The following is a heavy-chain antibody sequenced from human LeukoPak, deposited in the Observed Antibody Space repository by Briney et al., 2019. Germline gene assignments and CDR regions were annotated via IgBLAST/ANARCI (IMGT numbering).Heavy chain of an antibody. CDR3: ARGHQWRGTAMVRTTRNYYYYYMDV. CDR2: INPNLGDT. V-gene: IGHV1-2*02. J-gene: IGHJ6*03. D-gene: IGHD5-18*01. CDR1: VYTFTGYY. Sequence: GASLKVSCKASVYTFTGYYMHCVREAPGQGVECMGWINPNLGDTYSAQKSQGSVIMTRDTSISTAYMELSRLRSDDTAVYYCARGHQWRGTAMVRTTRNYYYYYMDVWGKGTTVTVSS.